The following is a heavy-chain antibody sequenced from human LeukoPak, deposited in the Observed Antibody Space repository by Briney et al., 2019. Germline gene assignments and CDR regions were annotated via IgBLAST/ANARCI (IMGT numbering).Heavy chain of an antibody. CDR3: ARDAVGATTDY. CDR2: IKQDGSEK. V-gene: IGHV3-7*01. CDR1: GFTFSSYW. J-gene: IGHJ4*02. Sequence: PGGSLRLSCAASGFTFSSYWMSWVRQAPGKGLEWVANIKQDGSEKYYVDSVKGRSTISRDNAKNSLYLQMNSLRAEDTAVYYCARDAVGATTDYWGQGTLVTVSS. D-gene: IGHD1-26*01.